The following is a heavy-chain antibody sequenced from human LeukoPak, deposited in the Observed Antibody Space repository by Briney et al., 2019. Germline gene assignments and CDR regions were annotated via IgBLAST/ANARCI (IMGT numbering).Heavy chain of an antibody. CDR2: IRYDGSNK. CDR1: GFTFSSYG. V-gene: IGHV3-30*02. J-gene: IGHJ4*02. CDR3: ANLGVFLYGDTDPY. Sequence: GGSLRLSCAASGFTFSSYGMHWVRQAPGKGLEWVAFIRYDGSNKYYADSVKGRFTISRDNSKNTLYLQMNSLRAEDTAVYYCANLGVFLYGDTDPYWGQGTLVTVSS. D-gene: IGHD4-17*01.